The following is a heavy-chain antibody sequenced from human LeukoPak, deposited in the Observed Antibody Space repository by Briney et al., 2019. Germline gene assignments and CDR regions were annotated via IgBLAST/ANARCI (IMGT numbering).Heavy chain of an antibody. V-gene: IGHV3-30*02. D-gene: IGHD1-14*01. CDR1: GFSFSSYG. J-gene: IGHJ4*02. CDR3: AKDQPEAYFDY. CDR2: IRSDGSIE. Sequence: GGSLRLSCAASGFSFSSYGMHWVRQAPGKGLEWVAFIRSDGSIEYYADSVRGRFTISRDNAKGTLYLQMNSLRAEDAALYYCAKDQPEAYFDYWGQGTLVTVSS.